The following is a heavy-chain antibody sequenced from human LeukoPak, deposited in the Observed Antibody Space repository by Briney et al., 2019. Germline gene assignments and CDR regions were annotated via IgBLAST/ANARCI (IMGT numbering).Heavy chain of an antibody. Sequence: ASVKVSCKASGYTFTGYYMHWVRQAPGQGLEWMGWINPNIGGTNYAQKFQGRVTMTRDTSISTAYMELSRLRSDDTAVYYCARATWIQLWLMDYWGQGTLVTVSS. V-gene: IGHV1-2*02. J-gene: IGHJ4*02. CDR3: ARATWIQLWLMDY. D-gene: IGHD5-18*01. CDR1: GYTFTGYY. CDR2: INPNIGGT.